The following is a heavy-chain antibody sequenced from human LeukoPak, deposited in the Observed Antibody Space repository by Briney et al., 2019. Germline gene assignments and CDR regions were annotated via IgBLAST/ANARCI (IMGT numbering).Heavy chain of an antibody. CDR3: ARHTEENELRFLEWFPIAGGFDP. CDR1: GGTFSSYA. CDR2: IIPIFGTA. D-gene: IGHD3-3*01. Sequence: SVTVSCKASGGTFSSYAISWLRQAPGQGVAWVGGIIPIFGTASYAQKFHGRVTLTTDQSRRTDYMALSRLRSEDTAVYCCARHTEENELRFLEWFPIAGGFDPWGQGPLVTVSS. J-gene: IGHJ5*02. V-gene: IGHV1-69*05.